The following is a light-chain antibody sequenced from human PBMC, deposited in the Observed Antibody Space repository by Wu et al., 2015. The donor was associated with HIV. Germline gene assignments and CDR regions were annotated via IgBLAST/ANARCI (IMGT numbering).Light chain of an antibody. CDR1: XVLQL. J-gene: IGKJ4*01. V-gene: IGKV3-11*01. Sequence: ERAPXPAGPVXVLQLLSLVPTRNLARAPQASSSMMHPRGPTGIPVRFSGSGSGTDFTLTISSLEPEDFAVYYCQQRDNWPLTFGGGTKVDI. CDR2: MHP. CDR3: QQRDNWPLT.